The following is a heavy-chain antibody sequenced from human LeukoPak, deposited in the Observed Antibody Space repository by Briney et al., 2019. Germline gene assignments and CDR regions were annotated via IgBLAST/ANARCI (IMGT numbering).Heavy chain of an antibody. CDR1: GFTVSSNY. D-gene: IGHD3-22*01. Sequence: GGSLRLSCAASGFTVSSNYMSRVRQAPGKGLEWVSYISSSSSTIYYADSVKGRFTISRDNAKNSLYLQMNSLRDEDTAVYYCAREYDSSGFSWVDYWGQGTLVTVSS. V-gene: IGHV3-48*02. CDR3: AREYDSSGFSWVDY. J-gene: IGHJ4*02. CDR2: ISSSSSTI.